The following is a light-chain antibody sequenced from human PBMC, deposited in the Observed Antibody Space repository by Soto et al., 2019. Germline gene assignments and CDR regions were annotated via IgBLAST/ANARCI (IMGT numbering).Light chain of an antibody. J-gene: IGKJ1*01. CDR2: TAS. CDR3: HQTYTIPQT. Sequence: DIQMTQSPSSLSASFVYGFTITCLASQTINSYLNWYQQKPGKAPNLLIYTASNLASGVPSRFSGSGSGTDFTLTISSLQPGDFATYFCHQTYTIPQTFGQGTKVDIK. CDR1: QTINSY. V-gene: IGKV1-39*01.